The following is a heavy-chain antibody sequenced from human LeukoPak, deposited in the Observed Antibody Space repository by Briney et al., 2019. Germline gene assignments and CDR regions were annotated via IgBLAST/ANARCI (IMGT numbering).Heavy chain of an antibody. V-gene: IGHV4-4*07. CDR2: IYISGST. D-gene: IGHD5-12*01. Sequence: SETLSLTCTVSGASINSHYWSWIRQPAGKGLEWIGRIYISGSTNYNSSLQSRVTMSVDTSKNQFSLTLISMTAADTAVYYCARHGAIVAAGTTPDYWGQGTLVTVSS. J-gene: IGHJ4*02. CDR1: GASINSHY. CDR3: ARHGAIVAAGTTPDY.